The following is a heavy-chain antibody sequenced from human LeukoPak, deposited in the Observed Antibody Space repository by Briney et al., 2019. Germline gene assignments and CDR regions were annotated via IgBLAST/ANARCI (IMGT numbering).Heavy chain of an antibody. Sequence: GASVKVSCKASGGTFSSYAISWVRQAPGQGLEWMGWINPNSGGTNYAQNFQGRVTMTRDTSISTAYMELNGLRSDDTAVYYCARLSGNYAHWGQGTLVTVSS. V-gene: IGHV1-2*02. D-gene: IGHD1-26*01. CDR2: INPNSGGT. J-gene: IGHJ4*02. CDR1: GGTFSSYA. CDR3: ARLSGNYAH.